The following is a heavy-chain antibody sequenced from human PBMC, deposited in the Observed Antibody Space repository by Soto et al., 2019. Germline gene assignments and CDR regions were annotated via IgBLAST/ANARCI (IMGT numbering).Heavy chain of an antibody. V-gene: IGHV1-24*01. CDR3: ATGPFAEAPGLFDWLLFPGLRFDY. Sequence: ASVKVSCKVSGYTLTELSMHWVRQAPGKGLEWMGGFDPEDGETIYAQKFQGRVTMTEDTSTDTAYMELSSLRSEDTAVYYCATGPFAEAPGLFDWLLFPGLRFDYWGQGTLVTVSS. J-gene: IGHJ4*02. CDR1: GYTLTELS. D-gene: IGHD3-9*01. CDR2: FDPEDGET.